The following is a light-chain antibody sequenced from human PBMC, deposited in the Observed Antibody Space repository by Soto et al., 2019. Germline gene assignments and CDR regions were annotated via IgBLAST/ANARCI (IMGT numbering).Light chain of an antibody. CDR3: TSYTSISLYV. CDR2: EVS. J-gene: IGLJ1*01. Sequence: QSALTQPASVSGSPGQSITISCTGTSSDVGGYNYVSWYQQHPGKAPKLMIYEVSNRPSGVSNRFSGSKSGNTASLTISVLQAVDEADYYCTSYTSISLYVFGTGTKVTVL. V-gene: IGLV2-14*01. CDR1: SSDVGGYNY.